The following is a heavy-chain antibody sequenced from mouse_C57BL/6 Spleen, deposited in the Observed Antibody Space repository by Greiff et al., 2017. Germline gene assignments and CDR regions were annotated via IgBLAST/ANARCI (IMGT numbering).Heavy chain of an antibody. J-gene: IGHJ1*03. CDR1: GYAFTNYL. CDR3: ARDYGSSYLDV. Sequence: QVQLQQSGAELVRPGTSVKVSCKASGYAFTNYLIEWVKQRPGQGLEWIGVINPGSGGTNYNEKFKGKATLTADKSSSTAYMQLSSLTSEDSAVYFCARDYGSSYLDVWGTGTTVTVSS. CDR2: INPGSGGT. D-gene: IGHD1-1*01. V-gene: IGHV1-54*01.